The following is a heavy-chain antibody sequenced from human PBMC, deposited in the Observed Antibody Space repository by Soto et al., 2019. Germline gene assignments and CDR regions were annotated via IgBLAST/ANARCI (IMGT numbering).Heavy chain of an antibody. CDR1: GFTFSSYG. CDR2: IWYDGSNK. D-gene: IGHD6-13*01. CDR3: ARGDPQQPDYYYGMDV. J-gene: IGHJ6*02. Sequence: QVQLVESGGGVVQPGRSLRLSCAASGFTFSSYGMHWVRQAPGKGLAWVAVIWYDGSNKYYADSVKGRFTISRDNSKNTLYLQMNSLRAEDTAVYYCARGDPQQPDYYYGMDVWGQGTTVTVSS. V-gene: IGHV3-33*01.